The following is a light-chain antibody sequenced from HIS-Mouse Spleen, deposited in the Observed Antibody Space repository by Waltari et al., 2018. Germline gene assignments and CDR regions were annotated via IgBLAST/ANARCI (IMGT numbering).Light chain of an antibody. J-gene: IGLJ1*01. V-gene: IGLV2-8*01. Sequence: QSALTQPPSASGSPGQSVTISCTGTSSDLGGYNSVTWYQQHPGKAPKLLIYEVSKRPSGVPDRFSGSKSGNTASLTVSGLQAEDEADYYCSSYAGSNNSLYVFGTGTKVTVL. CDR1: SSDLGGYNS. CDR3: SSYAGSNNSLYV. CDR2: EVS.